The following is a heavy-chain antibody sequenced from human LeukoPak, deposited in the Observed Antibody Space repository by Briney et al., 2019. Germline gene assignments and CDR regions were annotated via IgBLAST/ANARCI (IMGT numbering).Heavy chain of an antibody. CDR2: INPGSGTT. CDR1: GYTFTTYG. V-gene: IGHV1-46*01. D-gene: IGHD4-17*01. Sequence: SSVKVSCKASGYTFTTYGVSWVRQAPGQGLEWMGIINPGSGTTTYAQKFQGRGTMTRDTFTSTVYMEVSSLRSEETALYYCARGISGGSTVTFFFDYWGQGTLVSVSS. CDR3: ARGISGGSTVTFFFDY. J-gene: IGHJ4*02.